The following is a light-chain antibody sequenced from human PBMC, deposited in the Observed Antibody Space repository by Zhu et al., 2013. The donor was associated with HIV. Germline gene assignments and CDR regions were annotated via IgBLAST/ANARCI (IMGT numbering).Light chain of an antibody. CDR1: HSINTD. CDR2: KAS. J-gene: IGKJ1*01. CDR3: QQYHTFWT. V-gene: IGKV1-5*03. Sequence: DIQMTQSPSSLSASVGDRVTITCRASHSINTDLNWYQQKPGKAPKLLIYKASSLESGVPSRFSGSRSGTEFTLTISSLQPDDVATYYCQQYHTFWTFGQGTKVEIK.